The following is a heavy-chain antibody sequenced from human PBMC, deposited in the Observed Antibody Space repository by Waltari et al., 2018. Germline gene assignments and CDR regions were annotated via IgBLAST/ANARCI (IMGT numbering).Heavy chain of an antibody. J-gene: IGHJ3*01. V-gene: IGHV4-39*01. CDR2: MSYSGTT. CDR3: ATYIGASVGTAAFDV. Sequence: QLQLQESGPGLVKPSETLSLTCSVSAVSIPSNRHYWGWIRQPPGQGPEWLATMSYSGTTYSSPSLKSRLTISRDTSKNQLSLKLGSVTAADTAVYYCATYIGASVGTAAFDVWGQGTMVSVSS. CDR1: AVSIPSNRHY. D-gene: IGHD5-12*01.